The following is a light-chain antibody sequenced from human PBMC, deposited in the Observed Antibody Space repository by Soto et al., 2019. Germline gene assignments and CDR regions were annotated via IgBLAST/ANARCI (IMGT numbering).Light chain of an antibody. CDR2: AAS. CDR1: QDIDIS. CDR3: QPYDTFSWT. Sequence: DIQMTQFPSTLSASVGVRVTITCRASQDIDISLAWVQQRPGEAPKLLIFAASGLESGVPSTFSGSGSGTEFTLTISSVQPDDFATYFCQPYDTFSWTFGQGTKVEMK. J-gene: IGKJ1*01. V-gene: IGKV1-5*01.